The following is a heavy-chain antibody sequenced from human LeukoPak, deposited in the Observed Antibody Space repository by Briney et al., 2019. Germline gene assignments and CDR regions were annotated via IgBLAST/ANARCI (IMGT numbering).Heavy chain of an antibody. V-gene: IGHV4-34*01. CDR3: ARVVWRDIVVVPAAPFDY. Sequence: SETLSLTCAVYGGSFSGYYWSWIRQPPGKGLEWIGEISHSGSTNYNPSLKSRVTISVDTSKNQFSLKLSSVTAADTAVYYCARVVWRDIVVVPAAPFDYWGQGTLVTVSS. CDR2: ISHSGST. D-gene: IGHD2-2*01. CDR1: GGSFSGYY. J-gene: IGHJ4*02.